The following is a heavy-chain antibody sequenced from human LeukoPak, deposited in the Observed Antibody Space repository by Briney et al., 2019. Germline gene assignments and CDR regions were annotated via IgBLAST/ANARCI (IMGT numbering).Heavy chain of an antibody. J-gene: IGHJ6*03. Sequence: PGGSLRLSCAASGFTFSSYEMNWVRQAPGKGLEWVSYISSSGSTIYYADSVKGRFTISRDNAKNSLYLQMNSLRAEDTAVYYCAKEGPKRYDSSGYYSYYYYYYMDVWGKGTTVTVSS. D-gene: IGHD3-22*01. CDR3: AKEGPKRYDSSGYYSYYYYYYMDV. CDR2: ISSSGSTI. V-gene: IGHV3-48*03. CDR1: GFTFSSYE.